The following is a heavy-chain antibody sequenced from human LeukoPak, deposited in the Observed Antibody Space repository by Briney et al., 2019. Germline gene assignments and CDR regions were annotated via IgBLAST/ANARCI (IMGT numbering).Heavy chain of an antibody. D-gene: IGHD2-2*01. V-gene: IGHV4-4*07. J-gene: IGHJ4*02. CDR2: IYTSGGT. Sequence: SETLSLTCTVSGGSISSYYWSWIRQPAGKGLEWIGRIYTSGGTNYNPSLKSRVAMSVDTSKNQFSLKLSSVTAADTAVYYCARYCSSASFSYYYFDYWGQGTLVTVSS. CDR3: ARYCSSASFSYYYFDY. CDR1: GGSISSYY.